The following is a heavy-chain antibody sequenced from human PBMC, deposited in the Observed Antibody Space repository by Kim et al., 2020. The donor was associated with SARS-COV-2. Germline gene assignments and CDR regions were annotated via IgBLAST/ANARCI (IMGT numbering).Heavy chain of an antibody. Sequence: GGSLRLSCAASGFTLSSYGMHWVRQAPGKGLEWVAVISYDGSNKYYADSVKGRFTISRDNSKNTLYLQMNSLRAEDTAVYYCAKDSSPLGQGWFDPWGQG. CDR3: AKDSSPLGQGWFDP. CDR1: GFTLSSYG. D-gene: IGHD7-27*01. V-gene: IGHV3-30*18. J-gene: IGHJ5*02. CDR2: ISYDGSNK.